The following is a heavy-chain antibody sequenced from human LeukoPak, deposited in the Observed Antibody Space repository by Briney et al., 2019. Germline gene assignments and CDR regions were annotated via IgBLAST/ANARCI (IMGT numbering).Heavy chain of an antibody. CDR1: GGTFSSYA. CDR3: ARESQTTTVTDAFDI. Sequence: GSSVEVSCKASGGTFSSYAISWVRQAPGQGLEWMGGIIPIFGTANYAQKFQGRVTITADESTSTAYMELSSLRSEDTAVYYCARESQTTTVTDAFDIWGQGTMVTVSS. D-gene: IGHD4-17*01. CDR2: IIPIFGTA. V-gene: IGHV1-69*01. J-gene: IGHJ3*02.